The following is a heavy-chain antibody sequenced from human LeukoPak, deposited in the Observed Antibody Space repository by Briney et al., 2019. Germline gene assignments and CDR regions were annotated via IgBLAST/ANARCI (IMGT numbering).Heavy chain of an antibody. CDR1: GFTFDDSA. CDR3: AKPNNYYDSSGYPVAYYYYYYMDV. CDR2: ITGDGTTT. Sequence: PGGSLRLSCAASGFTFDDSAMHWVRQAPGRGLEWVSLITGDGTTTYYADSVKGRFTISRDNNKNSLYLQIHSLRTEDTAFYYCAKPNNYYDSSGYPVAYYYYYYMDVWGKGATVTVSS. J-gene: IGHJ6*03. D-gene: IGHD3-22*01. V-gene: IGHV3-43*02.